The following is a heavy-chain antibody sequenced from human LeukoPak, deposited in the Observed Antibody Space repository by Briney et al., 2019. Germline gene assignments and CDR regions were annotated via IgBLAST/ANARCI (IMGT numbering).Heavy chain of an antibody. CDR1: GGSISSGGYY. V-gene: IGHV4-31*03. CDR3: ARAKYYYDSSGSLPHWYFDL. CDR2: IYYSGST. Sequence: TSQTLSLTCTVSGGSISSGGYYWSWIRQHPGKGLEWIGYIYYSGSTYYNPSLKSRVTISVDTSKNQFSLKLSSVTAADTAVYYCARAKYYYDSSGSLPHWYFDLRGRSTLVTVSS. D-gene: IGHD3-22*01. J-gene: IGHJ2*01.